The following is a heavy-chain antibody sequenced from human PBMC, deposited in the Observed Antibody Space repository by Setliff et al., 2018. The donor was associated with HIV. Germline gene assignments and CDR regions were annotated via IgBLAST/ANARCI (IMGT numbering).Heavy chain of an antibody. V-gene: IGHV1-2*02. CDR3: ARAVHSGWYYFDY. J-gene: IGHJ4*02. CDR2: INTHSGYT. Sequence: ASVKVSCKASGYTFTDYYIHWVRQAPGQGLEWMGWINTHSGYTNYAQNVQGRVTVTMDTSTSTAYMELSSLRSEDTAVYYCARAVHSGWYYFDYWGQGTLVTVSS. D-gene: IGHD6-19*01. CDR1: GYTFTDYY.